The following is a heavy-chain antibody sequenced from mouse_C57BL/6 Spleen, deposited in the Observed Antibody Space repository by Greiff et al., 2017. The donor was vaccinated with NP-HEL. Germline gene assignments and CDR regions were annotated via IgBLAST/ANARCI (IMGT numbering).Heavy chain of an antibody. V-gene: IGHV5-17*01. D-gene: IGHD2-5*01. CDR3: ARAYYSNYGGFAY. J-gene: IGHJ3*01. CDR2: ISSGSSTI. CDR1: GFTFSDYG. Sequence: EVKVVESGGGLVKPGGSLKLSCAASGFTFSDYGMHWVRQAPEKGLEWVAYISSGSSTIYYADTVKGRFTISRENAKNTLCLQMTSLRSEDTAMYYCARAYYSNYGGFAYWGQGTLVTVSA.